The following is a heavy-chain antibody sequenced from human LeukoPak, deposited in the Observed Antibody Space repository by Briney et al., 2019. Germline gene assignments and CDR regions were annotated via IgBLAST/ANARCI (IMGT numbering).Heavy chain of an antibody. V-gene: IGHV1-18*01. Sequence: ASVKVSCKASGYTFTSYGISWVRQAPGQGLEWMGWISAYNGNTNYAQKLQGRVTMTTDTSTSTAYMELRSLRSDDTAVYYCARVERLGELSFSYIDYWGQGTLVTVSS. CDR2: ISAYNGNT. J-gene: IGHJ4*02. CDR3: ARVERLGELSFSYIDY. CDR1: GYTFTSYG. D-gene: IGHD3-10*01.